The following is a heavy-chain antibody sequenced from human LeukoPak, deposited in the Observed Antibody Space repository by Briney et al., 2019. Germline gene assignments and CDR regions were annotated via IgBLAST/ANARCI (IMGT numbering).Heavy chain of an antibody. CDR1: GGSFSGYY. CDR2: INHSGST. Sequence: SETLSLTCAVYGGSFSGYYWSWIRQPPGKGLEWIGEINHSGSTNYNPSLKSRVTISVDTSKNQFSLKLSSVTAADTAVYYCASGIAAAGTPGYYYYGMDVWGQGTTVTVSS. CDR3: ASGIAAAGTPGYYYYGMDV. V-gene: IGHV4-34*01. D-gene: IGHD6-13*01. J-gene: IGHJ6*02.